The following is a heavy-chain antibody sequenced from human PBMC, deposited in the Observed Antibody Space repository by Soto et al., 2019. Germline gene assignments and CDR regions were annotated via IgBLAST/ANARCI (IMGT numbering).Heavy chain of an antibody. CDR3: AHSIDTSMVTRGYYYYGMDV. CDR1: GFSLSTSGVG. CDR2: IYWDDDK. D-gene: IGHD5-18*01. V-gene: IGHV2-5*02. J-gene: IGHJ6*02. Sequence: QITLKESGPTLVKPTQTLTLTCTFSGFSLSTSGVGVGWIRQPPGKALEWLALIYWDDDKRYSPSLKSRLTVTKDTSKHQVVLTMTSIDPVDTATYYCAHSIDTSMVTRGYYYYGMDVWGQGTTVTVSS.